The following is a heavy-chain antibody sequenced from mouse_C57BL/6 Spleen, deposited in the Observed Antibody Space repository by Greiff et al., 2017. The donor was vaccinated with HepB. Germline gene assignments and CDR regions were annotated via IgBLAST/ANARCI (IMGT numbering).Heavy chain of an antibody. CDR3: ARSDDYDGDGFAY. CDR1: GYTFTSYW. J-gene: IGHJ3*01. Sequence: QVQLKQSGAELAKPGASVKLSCKASGYTFTSYWMHWVKQRPGQGLEWIGYINPSSGYTKYNQKFKDKATLTADKSSSTAYMQLSSLTYEDSAVYYCARSDDYDGDGFAYWGQGTLVTVSA. V-gene: IGHV1-7*01. D-gene: IGHD2-4*01. CDR2: INPSSGYT.